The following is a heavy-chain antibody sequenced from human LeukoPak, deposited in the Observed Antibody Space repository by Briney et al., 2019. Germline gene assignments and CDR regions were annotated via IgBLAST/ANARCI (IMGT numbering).Heavy chain of an antibody. CDR2: ISSNGGST. D-gene: IGHD3-3*01. J-gene: IGHJ4*02. V-gene: IGHV3-64*01. Sequence: TGGSLRLSCAASGFTFSSYAMSWVRQAPGKGLEWVSAISSNGGSTYYANSVKGRFTISRDNSKNTLYLQMGSLRAEDMAVYYCARASTGSRFYSLWGQGTLVTVSS. CDR1: GFTFSSYA. CDR3: ARASTGSRFYSL.